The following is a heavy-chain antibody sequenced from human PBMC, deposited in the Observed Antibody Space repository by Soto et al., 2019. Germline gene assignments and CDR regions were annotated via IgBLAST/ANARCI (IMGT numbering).Heavy chain of an antibody. CDR3: TTGGFIAVAGTSRDVDY. V-gene: IGHV3-15*01. D-gene: IGHD6-19*01. Sequence: GSLRLSCAASGFTFSNAWMSWVRQAPGKGLEWVGRIKSKTDGGTTDYAAPVKGRFTISRDDSKNTLYLQMNSLKTEDTAVYYCTTGGFIAVAGTSRDVDYWGQGTLVTVSS. J-gene: IGHJ4*02. CDR2: IKSKTDGGTT. CDR1: GFTFSNAW.